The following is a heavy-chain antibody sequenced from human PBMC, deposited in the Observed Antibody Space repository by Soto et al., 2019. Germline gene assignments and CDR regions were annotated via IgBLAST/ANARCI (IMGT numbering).Heavy chain of an antibody. CDR3: ARRAGQGVYYTDV. CDR1: GYTFTSYG. CDR2: ISTYNGNT. J-gene: IGHJ6*03. D-gene: IGHD3-16*01. Sequence: VQLVQSGAEVKKPGASVNVSCKASGYTFTSYGISWVRQAPGQGLEWRGWISTYNGNTNSAQSLQGRVTTTADTSTSTAHMELRSLRSDDTAVYYSARRAGQGVYYTDVWGKGTTVTVSS. V-gene: IGHV1-18*01.